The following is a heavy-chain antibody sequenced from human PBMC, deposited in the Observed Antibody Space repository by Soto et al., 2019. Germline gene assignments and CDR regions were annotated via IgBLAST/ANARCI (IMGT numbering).Heavy chain of an antibody. V-gene: IGHV4-30-4*01. Sequence: LSLTCTVSGGSISSGDYYWSWIRQPPGKGLEWIGYIYYSGSTYYNPSLKSRVTISVDTSKNQFSLKLSSVTAADTAVYYCARAGYKRGENWFDPWGQGTLVTVSS. J-gene: IGHJ5*02. D-gene: IGHD5-12*01. CDR2: IYYSGST. CDR1: GGSISSGDYY. CDR3: ARAGYKRGENWFDP.